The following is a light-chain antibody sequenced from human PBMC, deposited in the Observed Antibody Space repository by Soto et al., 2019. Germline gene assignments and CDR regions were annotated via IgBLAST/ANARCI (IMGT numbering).Light chain of an antibody. V-gene: IGLV2-14*01. J-gene: IGLJ1*01. Sequence: QSVLAQPASVSGSPGQSITISCTGTSSDVGGYNSVSWYQQHPGKVPKLMIYEVSNRPSGVSNRFSGYKSGNTASLTISGLQAEDEADYYCGSYTSRITPYVFGTGTKVTVL. CDR2: EVS. CDR3: GSYTSRITPYV. CDR1: SSDVGGYNS.